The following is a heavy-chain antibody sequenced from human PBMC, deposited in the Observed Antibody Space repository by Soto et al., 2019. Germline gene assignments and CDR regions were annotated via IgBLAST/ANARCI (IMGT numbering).Heavy chain of an antibody. CDR1: GGSVSSGSYY. CDR2: IYYSGST. J-gene: IGHJ5*02. V-gene: IGHV4-39*01. Sequence: SETLSLTCTVSGGSVSSGSYYWSWIRQPPGKGLEWIGSIYYSGSTYYNPSLKSRVTISVDTSKNQFSLKLSSVTAADTAVYYCATRITVFGLLIPPFDPWGQGTQVTVSS. D-gene: IGHD3-3*01. CDR3: ATRITVFGLLIPPFDP.